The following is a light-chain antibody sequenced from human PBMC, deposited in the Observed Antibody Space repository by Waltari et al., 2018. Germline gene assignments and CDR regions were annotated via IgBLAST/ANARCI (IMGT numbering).Light chain of an antibody. CDR1: TSDVGGDNY. CDR2: DVN. V-gene: IGLV2-11*02. Sequence: QSALTQPRSVSGSPGQSVTMSCTGTTSDVGGDNYVSWYQQYAGKVPKLMIYDVNRRPSGGPDRFSGSKSGNTASLTISGLQAEDEADYYCCSYAGSHTFVVFGGGTKLTVL. J-gene: IGLJ2*01. CDR3: CSYAGSHTFVV.